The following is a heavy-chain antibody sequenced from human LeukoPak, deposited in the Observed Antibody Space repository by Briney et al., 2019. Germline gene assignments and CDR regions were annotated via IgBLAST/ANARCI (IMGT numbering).Heavy chain of an antibody. D-gene: IGHD6-13*01. V-gene: IGHV1-2*02. J-gene: IGHJ4*02. Sequence: ASVKVSCKASGYTFTRYYIHWVRQAPGQGLEWMGWINPNSGGTDYAQKFQGRVTMTRDTSISTAYMELSRLRSDDTAVYYCARDSIAAAHWFDYWGQGTLVTVSS. CDR2: INPNSGGT. CDR3: ARDSIAAAHWFDY. CDR1: GYTFTRYY.